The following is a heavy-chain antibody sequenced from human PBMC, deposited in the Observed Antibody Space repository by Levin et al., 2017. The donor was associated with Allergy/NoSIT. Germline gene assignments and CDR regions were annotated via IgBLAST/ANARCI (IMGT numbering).Heavy chain of an antibody. CDR2: IYTSGST. V-gene: IGHV4-61*02. CDR1: GGSISSGSYY. CDR3: ARGTYYYGSGSYVDY. D-gene: IGHD3-10*01. J-gene: IGHJ4*02. Sequence: SQTLSLTCTVSGGSISSGSYYWSWIRQPAGKGLEWIGRIYTSGSTNYNPSLKSRVTISVDTSKNQFSLKLSSVTAADTAVYYCARGTYYYGSGSYVDYWGQGTLVTVSS.